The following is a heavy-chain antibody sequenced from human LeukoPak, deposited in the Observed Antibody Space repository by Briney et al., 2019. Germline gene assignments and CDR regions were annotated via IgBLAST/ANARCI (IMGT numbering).Heavy chain of an antibody. J-gene: IGHJ4*02. CDR2: ISDIGSI. D-gene: IGHD2/OR15-2a*01. V-gene: IGHV4-59*08. CDR3: AGHHPRNTVDF. Sequence: PSETPSLTCTVSGGSISSYYWSWLRQPPGKGLEWIAYISDIGSINYNPSLKSRVTISLDTSKNQFSLKLSSVTAADTAVYYCAGHHPRNTVDFWGQGTLVTVSS. CDR1: GGSISSYY.